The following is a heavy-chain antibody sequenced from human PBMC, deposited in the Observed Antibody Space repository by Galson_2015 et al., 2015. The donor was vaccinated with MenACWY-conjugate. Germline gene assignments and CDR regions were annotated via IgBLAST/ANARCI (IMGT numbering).Heavy chain of an antibody. V-gene: IGHV2-70*11. CDR2: IDWDDDK. D-gene: IGHD3-16*01. CDR3: ARDYDYVWGSYSTYYYYGMDV. J-gene: IGHJ6*02. CDR1: GFSLSTSGMC. Sequence: PALVKPTQTLTLTCTFSGFSLSTSGMCVSWIRQPPGKALEWLARIDWDDDKYYSTSLKTRLTISKDTSKNQVVLTMTNMDPVDTATYYCARDYDYVWGSYSTYYYYGMDVWGQGTTVTVSS.